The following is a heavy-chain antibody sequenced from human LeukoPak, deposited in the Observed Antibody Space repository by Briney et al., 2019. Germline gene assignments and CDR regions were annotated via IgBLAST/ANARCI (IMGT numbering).Heavy chain of an antibody. CDR1: GFTFSNYG. CDR2: ISYDGNHE. V-gene: IGHV3-30*19. Sequence: PGGSLRLSCEASGFTFSNYGMHWVRQAPGKGLEWVAVISYDGNHEYNADSVKGRFTISRDNSKNTLYLQMNSLRPEDTAVYYCARVAVAYGSGSYYGTFDDWGQGTLVTVSS. J-gene: IGHJ4*02. CDR3: ARVAVAYGSGSYYGTFDD. D-gene: IGHD3-10*01.